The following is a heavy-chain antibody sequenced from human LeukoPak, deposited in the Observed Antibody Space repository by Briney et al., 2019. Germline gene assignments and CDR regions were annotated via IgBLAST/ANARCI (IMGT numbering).Heavy chain of an antibody. Sequence: GGSLRLSCAASGFTFSSYAMSWGRQAPGNGLEWVASIDQDGSEKYYVESMKGRITISRDTAKNSLYLQMNSLRAEDTAVYYCARDYYSYSRGSWAFDIWGQGTMVTVSS. CDR2: IDQDGSEK. CDR1: GFTFSSYA. D-gene: IGHD3-22*01. CDR3: ARDYYSYSRGSWAFDI. V-gene: IGHV3-7*03. J-gene: IGHJ3*02.